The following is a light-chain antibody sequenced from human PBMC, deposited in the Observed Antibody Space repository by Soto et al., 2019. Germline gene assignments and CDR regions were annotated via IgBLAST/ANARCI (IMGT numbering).Light chain of an antibody. CDR1: QSVSIS. V-gene: IGKV3-11*01. CDR2: GAS. CDR3: QQRSNWPLT. Sequence: EIVLTQSPATLSLSPGDSATLSCRASQSVSISLAWYQQKPGQAPRLLIYGASNRATGIPARFSGSGSGTDFTLTISSLEPEDFAVYYCQQRSNWPLTFGGGTKVEIK. J-gene: IGKJ4*01.